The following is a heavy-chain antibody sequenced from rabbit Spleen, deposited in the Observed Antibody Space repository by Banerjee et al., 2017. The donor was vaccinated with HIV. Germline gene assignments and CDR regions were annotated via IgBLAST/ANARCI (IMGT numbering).Heavy chain of an antibody. CDR3: ARDAGTSFSTYGMDL. Sequence: QQQLEESGGGLVKPEGSLTLTCTASIFSFSSSCCICWVRQAPGKRPEWIACINIVTGKSVYASWAKGRIIMSRTSSTTVTLQMTSLTVADTATYFCARDAGTSFSTYGMDLWGPGTLVTVS. J-gene: IGHJ6*01. V-gene: IGHV1S45*01. CDR1: IFSFSSSCC. D-gene: IGHD8-1*01. CDR2: INIVTGKS.